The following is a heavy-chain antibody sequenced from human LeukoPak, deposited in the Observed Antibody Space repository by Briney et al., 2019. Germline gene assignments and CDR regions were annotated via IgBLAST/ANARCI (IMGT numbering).Heavy chain of an antibody. CDR2: ISGSGGST. D-gene: IGHD2-2*01. CDR1: GFIFSSYA. Sequence: GGSLRLSCAASGFIFSSYAMSWVRQAPGKGLEWVSDISGSGGSTYYADSVKGRFTISRDNSKNTLYLQMNSLRAEDTAVYYCAKDPRYCSSTSCSDYYYYMDVWGKGTTVTVSS. V-gene: IGHV3-23*01. J-gene: IGHJ6*03. CDR3: AKDPRYCSSTSCSDYYYYMDV.